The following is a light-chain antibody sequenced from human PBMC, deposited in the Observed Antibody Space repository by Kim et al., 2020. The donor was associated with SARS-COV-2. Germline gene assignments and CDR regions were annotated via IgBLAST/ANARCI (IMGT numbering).Light chain of an antibody. Sequence: SYELTQPPSVSVSPGQTASITCSGDKLGDKYACWYQQKPGQSPVLVIYQDSKRPSGIPERFSGSNSGNTATLTIRGTQAMDEADYYCQAWDSSTYYVFGT. V-gene: IGLV3-1*01. CDR2: QDS. CDR1: KLGDKY. CDR3: QAWDSSTYYV. J-gene: IGLJ1*01.